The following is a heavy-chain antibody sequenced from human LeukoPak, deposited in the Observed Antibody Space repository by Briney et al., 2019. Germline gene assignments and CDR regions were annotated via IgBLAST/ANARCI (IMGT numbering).Heavy chain of an antibody. Sequence: SVKVSCKASGYTFTSYGISWVRQAPGQGLEWMGWISAYNGNTNYAQKLQGRVTMTTDTSTSTAYMELRSLRSDDTAVYYCARDPRGGGYCSGGSCLDDDYWGQGTLVTVSS. J-gene: IGHJ4*02. D-gene: IGHD2-15*01. V-gene: IGHV1-18*01. CDR1: GYTFTSYG. CDR2: ISAYNGNT. CDR3: ARDPRGGGYCSGGSCLDDDY.